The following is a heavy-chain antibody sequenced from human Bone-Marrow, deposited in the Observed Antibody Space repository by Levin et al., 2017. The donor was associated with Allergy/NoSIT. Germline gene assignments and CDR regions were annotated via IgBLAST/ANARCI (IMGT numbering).Heavy chain of an antibody. CDR2: IGTAADS. CDR3: ARVDLPRYCTSTSCSDSGYYFDY. Sequence: GESLKISCAASGFTFSSYDMHWVRQATGRGLEWVSAIGTAADSYYSGSVKGRFTVSRDNAKNSFYLHMNSLRAGDTAVYYCARVDLPRYCTSTSCSDSGYYFDYWGQGTLVTVSS. V-gene: IGHV3-13*04. J-gene: IGHJ4*02. CDR1: GFTFSSYD. D-gene: IGHD2-2*01.